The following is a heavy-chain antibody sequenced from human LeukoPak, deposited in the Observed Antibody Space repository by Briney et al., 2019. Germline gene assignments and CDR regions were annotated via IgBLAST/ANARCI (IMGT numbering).Heavy chain of an antibody. CDR2: IYYSGST. CDR1: GGSISSSSYY. CDR3: ASPSSGWYRGGYNWFDP. Sequence: PSETLSLTCTVSGGSISSSSYYWGWIRQPPGKGLEWIGSIYYSGSTYYNPSLKSRVTISVDTSKNQFSLKLSSVTAADTAVYYCASPSSGWYRGGYNWFDPWGQGTLVTVSS. J-gene: IGHJ5*02. D-gene: IGHD6-19*01. V-gene: IGHV4-39*01.